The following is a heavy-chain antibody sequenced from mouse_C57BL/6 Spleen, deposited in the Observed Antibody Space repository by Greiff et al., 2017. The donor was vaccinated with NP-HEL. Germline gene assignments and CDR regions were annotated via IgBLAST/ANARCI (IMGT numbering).Heavy chain of an antibody. V-gene: IGHV1-64*01. J-gene: IGHJ4*01. Sequence: QVQLQQPGAELVKPGASVKLSCKASGYTFTSYWMHWVKQRPGQGLEWIGMIHPNSGSTNYNEKFKSKATLTVDKSSSTAYMQLSSLTSEDSAVYCCARSGGYYAMDYWGQGTSVTVSS. CDR1: GYTFTSYW. CDR3: ARSGGYYAMDY. CDR2: IHPNSGST. D-gene: IGHD1-1*02.